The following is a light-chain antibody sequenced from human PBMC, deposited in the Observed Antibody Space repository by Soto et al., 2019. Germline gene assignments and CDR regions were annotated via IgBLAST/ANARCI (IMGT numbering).Light chain of an antibody. CDR3: QTWGSGIPVV. J-gene: IGLJ2*01. Sequence: QLVLTQSPSASASLGASVKLTCTLSGGQSSYAIAWHQQQPGKGPRYLMKLDSDGSHNKGDGIPDRFSGSSSGAERYLTISSLQSEDEADYYCQTWGSGIPVVFGGGTKLTVL. CDR1: GGQSSYA. CDR2: LDSDGSH. V-gene: IGLV4-69*01.